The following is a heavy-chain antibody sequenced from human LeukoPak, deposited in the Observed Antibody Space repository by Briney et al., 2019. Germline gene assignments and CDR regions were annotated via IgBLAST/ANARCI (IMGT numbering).Heavy chain of an antibody. CDR2: IRYDGSNK. V-gene: IGHV3-30*02. D-gene: IGHD6-25*01. CDR3: AKDLNLVQAGFDY. Sequence: GGSLRLSCTAFGFTFGDYAMSWVRQAPGKGLEWVAFIRYDGSNKYYADSVKGRFTISRDNSKNTLYLQMNSLRAEDTAVYYCAKDLNLVQAGFDYWGQGTLVTVSS. CDR1: GFTFGDYA. J-gene: IGHJ4*02.